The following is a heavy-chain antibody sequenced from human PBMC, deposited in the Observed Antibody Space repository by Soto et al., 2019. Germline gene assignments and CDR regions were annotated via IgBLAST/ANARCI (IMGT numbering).Heavy chain of an antibody. J-gene: IGHJ3*02. D-gene: IGHD6-6*01. CDR3: ARAVQFVRTYNAFDI. CDR1: GYTFTGYY. CDR2: INPNSGGT. V-gene: IGHV1-2*04. Sequence: ASVKVSYKASGYTFTGYYMHWVRQAPGQGLEWMGWINPNSGGTNYAQKFQGWVTMTRDTSISTAYMELSRLRSDDTAVYYCARAVQFVRTYNAFDIWGQGTMVTVSS.